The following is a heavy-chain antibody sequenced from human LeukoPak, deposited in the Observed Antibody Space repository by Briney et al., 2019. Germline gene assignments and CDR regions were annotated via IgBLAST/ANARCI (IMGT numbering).Heavy chain of an antibody. CDR2: IYTSGST. CDR3: ARHTDFWSGYYTGKNWFDP. CDR1: GGSISSYY. Sequence: PSETLSLTCTVSGGSISSYYWSWIRQPPGKGLEWIGYIYTSGSTNYNPSLKSRVTISVDTSKIQFSLKLSSVTAADTAVYYCARHTDFWSGYYTGKNWFDPWGQGTLVTVSS. V-gene: IGHV4-4*09. J-gene: IGHJ5*02. D-gene: IGHD3-3*01.